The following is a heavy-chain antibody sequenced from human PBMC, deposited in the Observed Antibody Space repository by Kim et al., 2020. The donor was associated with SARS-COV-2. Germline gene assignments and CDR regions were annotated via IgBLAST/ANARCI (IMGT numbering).Heavy chain of an antibody. CDR2: INPSGVIT. Sequence: ASVKVSCKASGYTFTSYYMHWVRQAPGQGLEWMGIINPSGVITSYAQKFQGRVTITRDTSTSTVYMELSSLRSEDTAVYYCARDPLRTMVRGGRGMDVWGQATTVTVSS. CDR3: ARDPLRTMVRGGRGMDV. V-gene: IGHV1-46*01. CDR1: GYTFTSYY. D-gene: IGHD3-10*01. J-gene: IGHJ6*02.